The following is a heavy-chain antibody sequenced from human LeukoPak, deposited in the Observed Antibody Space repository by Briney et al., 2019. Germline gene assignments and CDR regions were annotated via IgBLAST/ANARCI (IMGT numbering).Heavy chain of an antibody. Sequence: ASVKVSCKASGYTFTSYYMHWVRQAPGQGLEWMGIINPSGGSTSYAQKFQGRVTMSADKSISTAYLQWSSLKASDTAIYYCARRGRSSNYFDYWGQGTLVTVSS. CDR1: GYTFTSYY. J-gene: IGHJ4*02. D-gene: IGHD6-6*01. CDR3: ARRGRSSNYFDY. CDR2: INPSGGST. V-gene: IGHV1-46*01.